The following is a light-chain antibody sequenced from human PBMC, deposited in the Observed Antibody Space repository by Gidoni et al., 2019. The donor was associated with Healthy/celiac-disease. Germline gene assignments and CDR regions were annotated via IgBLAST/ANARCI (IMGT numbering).Light chain of an antibody. J-gene: IGKJ4*01. CDR1: QSISSY. V-gene: IGKV1-39*01. CDR3: QQSYSTLLT. Sequence: DIQRTQSPSSLSASVGDRVTITCRASQSISSYLNWYQQKPGKAPKLLIYAASSLQSGVPSRFSGSGSGTDFTLTISSLQPADFETSYCQQSYSTLLTFGGGTKVEIK. CDR2: AAS.